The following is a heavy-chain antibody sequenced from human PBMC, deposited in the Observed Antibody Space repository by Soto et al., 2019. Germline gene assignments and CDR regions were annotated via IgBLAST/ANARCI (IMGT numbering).Heavy chain of an antibody. V-gene: IGHV4-31*03. Sequence: KASETQSLTCTVPGGSISSGGYYWSWIRQHPGKGLEWIGYIYYSGSTYYNPSLKSRVTISVDTSKNQFSLKLSSVTAADTAVYYCARAAARGYFDYWGQGTLVTVSS. D-gene: IGHD6-13*01. CDR1: GGSISSGGYY. CDR2: IYYSGST. J-gene: IGHJ4*02. CDR3: ARAAARGYFDY.